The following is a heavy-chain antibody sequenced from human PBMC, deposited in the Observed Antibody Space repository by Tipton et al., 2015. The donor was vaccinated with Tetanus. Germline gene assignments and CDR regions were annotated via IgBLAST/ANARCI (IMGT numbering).Heavy chain of an antibody. CDR3: ARGPLENEGYFDS. Sequence: TLSLTCTVSGGSMRSYYWSWIRQPPGKGLEWIGHIYSSGGARYSPSLKSRTTMSVDRSKSQFSLEVTSVTAADTAVYFCARGPLENEGYFDSWGQGILVTVTA. J-gene: IGHJ4*02. D-gene: IGHD1-1*01. V-gene: IGHV4-59*01. CDR2: IYSSGGA. CDR1: GGSMRSYY.